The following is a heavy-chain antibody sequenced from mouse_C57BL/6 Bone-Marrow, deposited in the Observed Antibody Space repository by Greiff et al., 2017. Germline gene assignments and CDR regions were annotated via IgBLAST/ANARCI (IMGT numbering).Heavy chain of an antibody. CDR2: IYPRSGNT. J-gene: IGHJ3*01. CDR3: ARSLLLFAY. Sequence: QVQLQQSGAELARPGASVKLSCKASGYTFTSYGISWVKQRTGQGLEWIGEIYPRSGNTYYNEKFKGKDTLTADKSSSTAYMELRSLTSEDSAVYFCARSLLLFAYWGQGTLVTVSA. V-gene: IGHV1-81*01. D-gene: IGHD1-1*01. CDR1: GYTFTSYG.